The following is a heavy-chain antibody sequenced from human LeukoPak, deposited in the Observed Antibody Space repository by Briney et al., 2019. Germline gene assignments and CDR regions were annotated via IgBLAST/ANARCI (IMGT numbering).Heavy chain of an antibody. J-gene: IGHJ3*02. CDR3: ARMLDGIAGGPDAFDI. Sequence: GESLKISCKGSGYSFTSYWIGWVRQMPGKGLEWMGIIYPGDSDTRYSPSFQGQVTISADKSISTAYLQWSSLKASDTAMYYCARMLDGIAGGPDAFDIWGQGTMVTVSS. V-gene: IGHV5-51*01. CDR2: IYPGDSDT. D-gene: IGHD6-13*01. CDR1: GYSFTSYW.